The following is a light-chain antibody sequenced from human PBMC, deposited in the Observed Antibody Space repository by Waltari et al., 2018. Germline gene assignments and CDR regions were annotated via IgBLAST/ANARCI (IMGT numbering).Light chain of an antibody. V-gene: IGKV3-11*01. J-gene: IGKJ5*01. CDR3: QQRRNWPLT. CDR1: QSVSSY. CDR2: DAS. Sequence: EIVLTQSPATLSLSPGERATLSCRASQSVSSYLAWYQQKSGQAPRLLISDASNRATGIPARFRGSGSGTDFTLTISSLEPEDFAVYYCQQRRNWPLTFGQGTRLEIK.